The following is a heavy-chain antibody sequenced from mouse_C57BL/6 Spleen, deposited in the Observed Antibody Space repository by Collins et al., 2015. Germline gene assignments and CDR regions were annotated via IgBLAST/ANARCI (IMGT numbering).Heavy chain of an antibody. Sequence: EVKLVESGGGLVQPGGSLRLSCATSGFTFSDFYMEWVRQPPGKRLEWIAASRNKANDYTTEYSASVKGRFIVSRDTSQSILYLQMNALRAEDTAIYYCARDAFTTDFYWYFDVWGAGTTVTVSS. J-gene: IGHJ1*01. CDR3: ARDAFTTDFYWYFDV. CDR1: GFTFSDFY. D-gene: IGHD1-1*01. V-gene: IGHV7-1*02. CDR2: SRNKANDYTT.